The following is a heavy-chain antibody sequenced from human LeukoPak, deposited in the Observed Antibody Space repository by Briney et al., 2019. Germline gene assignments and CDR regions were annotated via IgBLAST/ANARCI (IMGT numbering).Heavy chain of an antibody. Sequence: GASVKVSCKASGYTFTSYYMHWVRQAPGQGLEWMGIINPSGGSTSYAQKFQGRVTMTRNTSISTAYMELSSLRSEDTAVYYCARAGDDDAFDIWGQGTMVTVSS. CDR3: ARAGDDDAFDI. D-gene: IGHD7-27*01. CDR2: INPSGGST. J-gene: IGHJ3*02. CDR1: GYTFTSYY. V-gene: IGHV1-46*01.